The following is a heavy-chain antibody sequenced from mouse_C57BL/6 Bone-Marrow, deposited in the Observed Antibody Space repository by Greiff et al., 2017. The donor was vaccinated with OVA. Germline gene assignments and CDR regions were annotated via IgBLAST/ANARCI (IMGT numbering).Heavy chain of an antibody. D-gene: IGHD1-3*01. J-gene: IGHJ3*01. CDR1: GYTFTSYC. Sequence: QVQLQQPGAELVMPGASVKLSCKASGYTFTSYCMHWVKQRPGQGLEWIGEIDPSDSYTNYNQKFKGKSTLTVDKSSSTAYMQLSSLTSEDSAVYYCARSGSKGAWFAYWGQGTLVTVSA. CDR3: ARSGSKGAWFAY. CDR2: IDPSDSYT. V-gene: IGHV1-69*01.